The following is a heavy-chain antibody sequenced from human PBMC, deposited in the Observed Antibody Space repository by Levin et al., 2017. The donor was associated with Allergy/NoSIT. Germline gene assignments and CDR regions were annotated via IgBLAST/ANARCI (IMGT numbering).Heavy chain of an antibody. D-gene: IGHD2-2*01. CDR2: INPNSGGT. Sequence: GASVKVSCKASGYTFTVYYMHWVRQAPGQGLEWMGWINPNSGGTNYAQKFQGRVTMTRDTSISTAYMELSRLRSDDTAVYYCARDRSPIVVVPAAMSYYYGSGVGYWGQGTLVTVSS. CDR1: GYTFTVYY. V-gene: IGHV1-2*02. J-gene: IGHJ4*02. CDR3: ARDRSPIVVVPAAMSYYYGSGVGY.